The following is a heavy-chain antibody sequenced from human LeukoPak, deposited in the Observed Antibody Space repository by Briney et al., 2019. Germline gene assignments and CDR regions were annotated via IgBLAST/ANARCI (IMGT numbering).Heavy chain of an antibody. J-gene: IGHJ4*02. Sequence: GGSLRLSCAASGFAFSSYTMTWVRQAPGKGLEWASGISGSGGNTYHADSVKGRFTISRDNSKNTLFLQMNSLRAEDTAVYYCATKTSGSYGYFDYWAQGTLVTASS. CDR2: ISGSGGNT. CDR1: GFAFSSYT. V-gene: IGHV3-23*01. CDR3: ATKTSGSYGYFDY. D-gene: IGHD1-26*01.